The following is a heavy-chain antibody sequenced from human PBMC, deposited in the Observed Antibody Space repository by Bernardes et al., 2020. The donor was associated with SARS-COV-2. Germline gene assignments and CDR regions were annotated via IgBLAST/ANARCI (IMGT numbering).Heavy chain of an antibody. CDR3: ARDPVAGTQGLDYFDY. CDR2: IHYSGST. V-gene: IGHV4-31*03. CDR1: GGSVNSDAYY. J-gene: IGHJ4*02. Sequence: SEPLSLTCTVSGGSVNSDAYYWSWIRQNPGKGLEWIGYIHYSGSTYYNPSLRSRVSISVDTSKNQFSLKLSSVTAADTAVYFCARDPVAGTQGLDYFDYWGQGTLVTVSS. D-gene: IGHD6-19*01.